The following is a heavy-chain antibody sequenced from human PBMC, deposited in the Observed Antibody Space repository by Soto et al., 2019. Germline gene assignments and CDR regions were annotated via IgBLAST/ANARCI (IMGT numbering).Heavy chain of an antibody. CDR1: GYTFTGYY. V-gene: IGHV1-2*02. CDR2: INPNSGGT. CDR3: AREGIRITMIVVVTGFAFDS. Sequence: ASVKVCCNASGYTFTGYYMHWVRQAPGQGLEWMGWINPNSGGTNYAQKFQGRVTMTRDTSISTAYMELSRLRSDDTAVYYCAREGIRITMIVVVTGFAFDSWGQGTRVTVSP. D-gene: IGHD3-22*01. J-gene: IGHJ3*02.